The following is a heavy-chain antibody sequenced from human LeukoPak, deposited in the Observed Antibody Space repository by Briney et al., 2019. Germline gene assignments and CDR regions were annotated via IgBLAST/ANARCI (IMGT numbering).Heavy chain of an antibody. Sequence: DSVRGRFIISRDNSKNTLSLQLNSLRTEDTAVYYCAKKFVGSDNHFDYWGRGTLVTVSS. CDR3: AKKFVGSDNHFDY. J-gene: IGHJ4*02. V-gene: IGHV3-30*02. D-gene: IGHD2-21*01.